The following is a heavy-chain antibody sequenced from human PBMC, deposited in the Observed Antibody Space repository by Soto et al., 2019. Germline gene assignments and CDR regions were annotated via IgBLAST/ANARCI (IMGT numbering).Heavy chain of an antibody. J-gene: IGHJ5*02. CDR1: GYTFTSYG. D-gene: IGHD6-13*01. CDR3: VRRHVSATGIDWFDP. Sequence: ASVKVSCKASGYTFTSYGIHWVRQAPGQRLEWMGWINAANGDTIYSPKFQGRVTITRDTSASTAYMELSSLRSEDTALYYCVRRHVSATGIDWFDPWGQGTLVTV. CDR2: INAANGDT. V-gene: IGHV1-3*01.